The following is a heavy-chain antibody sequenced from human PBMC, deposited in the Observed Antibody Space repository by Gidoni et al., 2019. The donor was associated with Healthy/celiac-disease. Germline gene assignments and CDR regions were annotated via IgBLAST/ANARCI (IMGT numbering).Heavy chain of an antibody. CDR2: SSSSSSYI. CDR1: GFTFSSYR. Sequence: EVQLVESGGGLVKPGGSLRLSCAASGFTFSSYRMNWVRQAPGKGLEWVSSSSSSSSYIYYADSVKGRFTISRDNAKNSLYLKMNSLRAEDTAVYYCARDGTDILTGYYDYWGQGTLVTVSS. CDR3: ARDGTDILTGYYDY. J-gene: IGHJ4*02. D-gene: IGHD3-9*01. V-gene: IGHV3-21*01.